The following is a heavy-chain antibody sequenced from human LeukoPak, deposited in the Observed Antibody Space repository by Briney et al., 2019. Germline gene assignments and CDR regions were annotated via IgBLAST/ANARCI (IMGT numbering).Heavy chain of an antibody. D-gene: IGHD3-10*01. Sequence: SETLSLTCTVSGGSIGSYYWSWIRQPAGKGLEWIGRIHSSTSKNYNPSIKSRVTMSLDTSKNQSSLKVDSVTAADTAIYYCAREAVDYGSGSLDYWGQGILVAVSS. J-gene: IGHJ4*02. CDR2: IHSSTSK. CDR1: GGSIGSYY. V-gene: IGHV4-4*07. CDR3: AREAVDYGSGSLDY.